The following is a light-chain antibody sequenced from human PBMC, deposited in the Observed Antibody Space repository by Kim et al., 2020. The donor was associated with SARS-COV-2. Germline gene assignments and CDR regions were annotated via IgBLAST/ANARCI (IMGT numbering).Light chain of an antibody. Sequence: PASTSCRASQSLVYRDGNIYLNWFHQRPGQSPRRLIYRVSTRDSGVPDRFSGSGSGTDFTLQISRVEAEDVGVYYCMQGTHWPFTFGPGTKVDIK. CDR2: RVS. CDR3: MQGTHWPFT. V-gene: IGKV2-30*01. CDR1: QSLVYRDGNIY. J-gene: IGKJ3*01.